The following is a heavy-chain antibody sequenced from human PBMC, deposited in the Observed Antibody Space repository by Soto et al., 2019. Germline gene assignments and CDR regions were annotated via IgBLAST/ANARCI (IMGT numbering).Heavy chain of an antibody. D-gene: IGHD6-6*01. CDR1: GGSFSGYY. Sequence: QVQLQQWGAGLLKPSETLSLTCAVYGGSFSGYYWSWIRQPPGKGLEWIGDINHSGSTNYNPSLKSRVTISVDTPKNQFSLKLSSVTAADTAVYYCARGSIAARNYYYYMDVWGTGITVTDSS. CDR2: INHSGST. J-gene: IGHJ6*03. V-gene: IGHV4-34*01. CDR3: ARGSIAARNYYYYMDV.